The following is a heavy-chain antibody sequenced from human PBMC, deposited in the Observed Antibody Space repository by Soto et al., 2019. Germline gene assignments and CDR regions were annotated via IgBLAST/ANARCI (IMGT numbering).Heavy chain of an antibody. V-gene: IGHV3-33*01. Sequence: QVQLVESGGGVVQPGRSLRLSCAASGFTFSSYGMHWVRQAPGKGLEWVAVIWYDGSNNYYADSVKGRFTISRDNSKNTLYLQMNSLRAEDTAVYYCAREGITMVRGVLFDYWGQGTLVTVSS. CDR2: IWYDGSNN. J-gene: IGHJ4*02. CDR3: AREGITMVRGVLFDY. D-gene: IGHD3-10*01. CDR1: GFTFSSYG.